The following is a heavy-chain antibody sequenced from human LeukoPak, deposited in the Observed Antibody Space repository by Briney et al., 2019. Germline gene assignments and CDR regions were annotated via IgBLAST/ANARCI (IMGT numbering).Heavy chain of an antibody. V-gene: IGHV4-4*07. CDR1: GGSISSYY. Sequence: SETLSLTCTVSGGSISSYYWSSIRQPAGKGLEWIGRIYTSGSTNYNPSRKSRVTMSVDTSKNQFSLKLSSVTAADTAVYYCAREGGLRFLEWANNWFDPWGQGTLVTVSS. CDR3: AREGGLRFLEWANNWFDP. CDR2: IYTSGST. J-gene: IGHJ5*02. D-gene: IGHD3-3*01.